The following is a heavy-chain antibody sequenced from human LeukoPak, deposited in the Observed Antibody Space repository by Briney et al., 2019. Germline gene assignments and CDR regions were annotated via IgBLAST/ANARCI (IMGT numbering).Heavy chain of an antibody. V-gene: IGHV1-2*06. J-gene: IGHJ5*02. CDR3: ARDRSSSWYRDWFDP. CDR2: INPNSGGT. CDR1: GYTFTGYY. D-gene: IGHD6-13*01. Sequence: WASVKVSCKASGYTFTGYYMHWVRQAPGQGLEWMGRINPNSGGTNYAQKFQGRVTMTRDTSISTAYMELSRLRSDVTAVYYCARDRSSSWYRDWFDPWGQGTLVTVSS.